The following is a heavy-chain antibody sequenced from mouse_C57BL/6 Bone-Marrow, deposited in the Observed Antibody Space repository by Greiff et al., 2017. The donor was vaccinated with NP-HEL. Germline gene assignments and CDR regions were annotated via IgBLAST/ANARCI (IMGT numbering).Heavy chain of an antibody. CDR3: ASSWYGSFDD. V-gene: IGHV5-12*01. Sequence: EVKLMESGGGLVQPGGSLKLSCAASGFTFSDYYMYWVRQTPEKRLEWVAYISNGGGSTYYQDTVKGRFTISRDKAKNTLYLQMSSLKSEDTAVYYCASSWYGSFDDWGQGTTRTVSS. CDR1: GFTFSDYY. J-gene: IGHJ2*01. CDR2: ISNGGGST. D-gene: IGHD1-1*01.